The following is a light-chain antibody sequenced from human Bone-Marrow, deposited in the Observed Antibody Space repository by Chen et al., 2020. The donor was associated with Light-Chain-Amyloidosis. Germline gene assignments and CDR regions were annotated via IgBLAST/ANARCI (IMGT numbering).Light chain of an antibody. CDR2: RVT. V-gene: IGLV3-25*03. J-gene: IGLJ2*01. CDR3: QSADSSGAYEVI. Sequence: SYELTQSPSVSVSSGQTARITCSGDDLPKKYAYWYHQKPGQAPVLVIHRVTGRPWGFSARFSGSSSGTTATLTISGVQTEGEADYHCQSADSSGAYEVIFGGGTKLTVL. CDR1: DLPKKY.